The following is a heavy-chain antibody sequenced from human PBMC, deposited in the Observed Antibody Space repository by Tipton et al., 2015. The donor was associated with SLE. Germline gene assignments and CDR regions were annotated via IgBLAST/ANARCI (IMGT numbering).Heavy chain of an antibody. J-gene: IGHJ4*02. CDR2: ISTYNGNT. CDR3: AIAVAGTLFFDY. Sequence: QSGAEVKKPGASVKVSCKASGYTFTSYGISWVRQAPGQGLEWMGWISTYNGNTNYAQKLQGRVTMTTDTSTSTAYMELKSLRSEDTAAYYCAIAVAGTLFFDYWGQGTLVTVSS. D-gene: IGHD6-19*01. CDR1: GYTFTSYG. V-gene: IGHV1-18*01.